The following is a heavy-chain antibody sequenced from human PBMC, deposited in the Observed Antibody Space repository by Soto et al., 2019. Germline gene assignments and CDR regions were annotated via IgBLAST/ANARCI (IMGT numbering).Heavy chain of an antibody. CDR2: IYYSGRT. CDR1: GGSISSSSYY. D-gene: IGHD6-13*01. Sequence: QLQLQESGPGLVKPSETLSLTCTVSGGSISSSSYYWGWIRQPPGKGLEWIGSIYYSGRTYYNPSLKSRVTISVDTSKNQFSLKLSSVTAADTSVYYCARQLAAAGSRRGYWYFDLWGRGTLVTVSS. V-gene: IGHV4-39*01. J-gene: IGHJ2*01. CDR3: ARQLAAAGSRRGYWYFDL.